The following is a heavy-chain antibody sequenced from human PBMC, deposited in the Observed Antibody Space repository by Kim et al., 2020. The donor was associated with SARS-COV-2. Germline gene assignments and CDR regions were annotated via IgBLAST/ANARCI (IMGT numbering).Heavy chain of an antibody. CDR1: GYNFRDFW. V-gene: IGHV5-51*01. J-gene: IGHJ6*02. Sequence: GESLKISCQGSGYNFRDFWIVWVRQMPGKGLEVMGIIYPGDSDTRYTPSFRGQVTISADNSISTAYLRWSSLKASDSGTYFCTRLSWGAGMIFHKEHREGRQGIDVWGQGTTVTVSS. D-gene: IGHD1-26*01. CDR3: TRLSWGAGMIFHKEHREGRQGIDV. CDR2: IYPGDSDT.